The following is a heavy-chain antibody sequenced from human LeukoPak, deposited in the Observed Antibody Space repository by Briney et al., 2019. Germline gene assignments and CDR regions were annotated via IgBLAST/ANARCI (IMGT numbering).Heavy chain of an antibody. J-gene: IGHJ6*02. CDR3: ARDRSGSHRPYYYGMDV. D-gene: IGHD1-26*01. Sequence: SETLSLTCTVSGGTITSTAYYWNWIRQHPGKGLEWIGYIFYSGSTYYNPSLKSRVTISLDTSKNQFSLKLSSVTAADTAVYYCARDRSGSHRPYYYGMDVWGQGTTVTISS. CDR1: GGTITSTAYY. CDR2: IFYSGST. V-gene: IGHV4-31*03.